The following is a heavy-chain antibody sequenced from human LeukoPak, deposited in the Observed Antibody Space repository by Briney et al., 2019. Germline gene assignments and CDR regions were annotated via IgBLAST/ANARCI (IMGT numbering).Heavy chain of an antibody. CDR2: ISGSGGST. J-gene: IGHJ4*02. CDR3: AKDPRPGFHAFPYYFDY. V-gene: IGHV3-23*01. Sequence: GGSLRLSCATSGFTFSGYVMTWVRQAPGKGLQWVSDISGSGGSTYYADSVKGRFSISRDNSKNMLYLEMNSLRVEDTAVYYCAKDPRPGFHAFPYYFDYWGQGTLVTVSS. CDR1: GFTFSGYV. D-gene: IGHD2/OR15-2a*01.